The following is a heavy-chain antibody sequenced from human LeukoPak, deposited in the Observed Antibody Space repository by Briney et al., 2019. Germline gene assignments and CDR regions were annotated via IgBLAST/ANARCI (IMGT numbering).Heavy chain of an antibody. V-gene: IGHV3-7*01. D-gene: IGHD3-10*01. CDR1: GFTFSSYG. CDR2: IKQDGSEK. Sequence: GGSLRLSCAASGFTFSSYGMHWVRQAPGKGLEWVANIKQDGSEKYYVDSVKGRFTISRDNAKNSLYLQVNSLRAEDTAVYYCARDRGIWGYYFDYWGQGTLVTVSS. J-gene: IGHJ4*02. CDR3: ARDRGIWGYYFDY.